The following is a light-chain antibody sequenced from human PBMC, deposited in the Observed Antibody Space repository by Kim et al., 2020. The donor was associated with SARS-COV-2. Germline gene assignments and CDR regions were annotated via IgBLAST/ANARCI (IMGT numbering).Light chain of an antibody. J-gene: IGKJ1*01. CDR2: DAS. CDR3: QQYYNWPAT. Sequence: EIVMTQSPATLSVSPGERAALSCRASQSISSNFAWYQQKLGQAPRLLIYDASTRATDIPARFSGSGSGTEFTLTISSLQSEDFAVYYCQQYYNWPATFGQGTKVDIK. V-gene: IGKV3-15*01. CDR1: QSISSN.